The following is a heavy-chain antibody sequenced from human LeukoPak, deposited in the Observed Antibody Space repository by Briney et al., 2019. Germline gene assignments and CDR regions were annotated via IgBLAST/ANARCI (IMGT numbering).Heavy chain of an antibody. CDR2: IKQDGSEN. CDR1: GFTFSTYY. CDR3: ARERFCTSTTCYVGAPFDY. Sequence: GGSLRLSCAASGFTFSTYYVTWVRQAPGKGLEWVAGIKQDGSENYYVDSVKGRFTISRDNSKNSLYLQMNSLRAEDTAVYFCARERFCTSTTCYVGAPFDYWGQGTLVTVSS. V-gene: IGHV3-7*01. J-gene: IGHJ4*02. D-gene: IGHD2-2*01.